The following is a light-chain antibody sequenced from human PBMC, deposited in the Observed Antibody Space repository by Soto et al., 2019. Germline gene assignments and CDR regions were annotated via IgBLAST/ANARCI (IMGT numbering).Light chain of an antibody. J-gene: IGKJ1*01. Sequence: DIQMTQSPSTLSASVGDRVTITCRASQSISSWLAWYQQKPGKAPKLLIYDASSLEGGVPSRFSGRGSGTEFTLNISSLQPDDFATYYCQPYNSYSQTFGQGTMVESK. V-gene: IGKV1-5*01. CDR1: QSISSW. CDR2: DAS. CDR3: QPYNSYSQT.